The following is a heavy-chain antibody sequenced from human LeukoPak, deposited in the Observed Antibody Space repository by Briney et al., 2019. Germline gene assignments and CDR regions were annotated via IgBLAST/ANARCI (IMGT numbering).Heavy chain of an antibody. CDR2: IYYSGST. D-gene: IGHD6-13*01. CDR3: ARGQGSSWPFDY. Sequence: PSETLSLTCTVSGGSISSHYWSWIRQPPGKGLEWIGYIYYSGSTNYNPSLKSRVTISVDTSKDQFSLKLSSVTAADTAVYYCARGQGSSWPFDYWGQGTLVTVSS. V-gene: IGHV4-59*11. J-gene: IGHJ4*02. CDR1: GGSISSHY.